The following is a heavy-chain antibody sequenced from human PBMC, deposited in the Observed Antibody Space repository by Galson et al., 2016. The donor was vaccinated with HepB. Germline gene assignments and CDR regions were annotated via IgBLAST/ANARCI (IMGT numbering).Heavy chain of an antibody. V-gene: IGHV5-51*01. D-gene: IGHD3-3*01. CDR3: ARGTIFGGAAAFDY. CDR2: IHPGDSDA. J-gene: IGHJ4*01. Sequence: GIIHPGDSDARYSPAFQGQVTMSVDKSITTAYLQWNSLQASDTAMYFCARGTIFGGAAAFDYWGQGTLVTVSS.